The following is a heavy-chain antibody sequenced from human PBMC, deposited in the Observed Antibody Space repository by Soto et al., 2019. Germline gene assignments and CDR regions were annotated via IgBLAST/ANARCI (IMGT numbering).Heavy chain of an antibody. D-gene: IGHD2-2*01. J-gene: IGHJ4*02. CDR1: GFTFSNAW. CDR3: TTGGCSSTSCYGSDY. V-gene: IGHV3-15*01. CDR2: IKSKTDGGTT. Sequence: GGSLRLSCAASGFTFSNAWMSWVRQAPWKGLEWVGRIKSKTDGGTTDYAAPVKGRFTISRDDSKNTLYLQMNSLKTEDTAVYYCTTGGCSSTSCYGSDYWGQGTLVTVSS.